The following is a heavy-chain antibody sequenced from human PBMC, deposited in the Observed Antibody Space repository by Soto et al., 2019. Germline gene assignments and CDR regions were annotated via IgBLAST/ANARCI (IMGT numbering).Heavy chain of an antibody. V-gene: IGHV1-8*01. J-gene: IGHJ6*02. CDR3: ARSAPSYYDFWSGYYTSYGMDV. CDR1: GYTFTSYD. D-gene: IGHD3-3*01. CDR2: MNPNSGNT. Sequence: SVNVSCKASGYTFTSYDINWVRQATGQGLEWMGWMNPNSGNTGYAQKFQGRVTMTRNTSISTAYMELSSLRSEDTAVYYCARSAPSYYDFWSGYYTSYGMDVWGQGSTVTVSS.